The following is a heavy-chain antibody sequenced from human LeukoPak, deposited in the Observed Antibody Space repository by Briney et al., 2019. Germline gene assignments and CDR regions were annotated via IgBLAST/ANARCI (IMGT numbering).Heavy chain of an antibody. Sequence: PGRSLRLSCAASGFTFTTYSMHWVRQAPGKGLEWVAVISGDGNIKWTADSVKGRFTISRDNSKNTLYLQMNSLRAEDTAVYYCARDLRRYCTNGVCYNLDYWGQGNLVTVSS. CDR2: ISGDGNIK. CDR1: GFTFTTYS. CDR3: ARDLRRYCTNGVCYNLDY. V-gene: IGHV3-30-3*01. D-gene: IGHD2-8*01. J-gene: IGHJ4*02.